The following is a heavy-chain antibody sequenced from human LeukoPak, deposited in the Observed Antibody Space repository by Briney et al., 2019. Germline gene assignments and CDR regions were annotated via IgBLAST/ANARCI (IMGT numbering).Heavy chain of an antibody. D-gene: IGHD6-13*01. CDR1: GGSISSSSYY. V-gene: IGHV4-39*07. J-gene: IGHJ4*02. Sequence: SETLSLTCTVSGGSISSSSYYWGWLRQPPGKGLEWIGSIYYSGSTYYNPSLKSRVTISVDTSKNQFSLKLSSVTAADTAVYYCARVRIFAAATDYWGQGTLVTVSS. CDR2: IYYSGST. CDR3: ARVRIFAAATDY.